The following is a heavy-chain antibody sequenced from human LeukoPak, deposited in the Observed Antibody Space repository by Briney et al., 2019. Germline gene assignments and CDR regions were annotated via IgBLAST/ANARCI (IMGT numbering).Heavy chain of an antibody. CDR1: GGSINSYY. CDR2: IHYSGST. J-gene: IGHJ4*02. D-gene: IGHD1-26*01. CDR3: ATVAQRYSGSYDY. Sequence: SETLSLTCTVSGGSINSYYWSWIRQPPGKGLEWIGNIHYSGSTNQNPSLKSRVTISVDTSKNQFSLKLSSVTAADTAVYYCATVAQRYSGSYDYWGQGTLVTVSS. V-gene: IGHV4-59*08.